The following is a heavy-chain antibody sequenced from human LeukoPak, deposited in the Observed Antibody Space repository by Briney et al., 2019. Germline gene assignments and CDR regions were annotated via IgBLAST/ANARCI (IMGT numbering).Heavy chain of an antibody. CDR2: IYYSGST. CDR1: GFTFSSYE. CDR3: ATPRGSGSYLAFDH. Sequence: GSLRLSCAASGFTFSSYEMNWVRQDPGKGLEWIGSIYYSGSTYYNPSLKSRVTISVDTSKNQFSLKLSSVTAADTAVYYCATPRGSGSYLAFDHWGQGTLVTVSS. J-gene: IGHJ4*02. V-gene: IGHV4-59*05. D-gene: IGHD1-26*01.